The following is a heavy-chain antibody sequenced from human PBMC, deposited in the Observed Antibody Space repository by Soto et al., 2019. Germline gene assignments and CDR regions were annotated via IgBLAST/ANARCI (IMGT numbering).Heavy chain of an antibody. CDR2: IIPIFRSA. Sequence: VQLVQSGAEVKKPGSSVKVSCKASGGDFINYGISWVRQAPGQGLEWMGGIIPIFRSANYAQKFQGRVTIAPDESTTTADMELTTLTSEDTSVSYWARGRYYDGVGYNEASADWCQG. V-gene: IGHV1-69*01. J-gene: IGHJ4*02. CDR1: GGDFINYG. D-gene: IGHD3-22*01. CDR3: ARGRYYDGVGYNEASAD.